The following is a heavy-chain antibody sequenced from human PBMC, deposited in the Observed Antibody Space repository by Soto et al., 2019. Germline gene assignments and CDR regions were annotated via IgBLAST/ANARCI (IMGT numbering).Heavy chain of an antibody. D-gene: IGHD2-15*01. Sequence: HPGGSLRLSCAASGFIVSDTYMNWVRQAPGKGLEWVSVISNRGDTYYADSVKGRFSLSRDISTNTLHHKMNSLSAEDTAVYYCAREPRYCRGGSCSITGDAFDIWGQGTMVTVSS. CDR2: ISNRGDT. CDR1: GFIVSDTY. J-gene: IGHJ3*02. CDR3: AREPRYCRGGSCSITGDAFDI. V-gene: IGHV3-66*01.